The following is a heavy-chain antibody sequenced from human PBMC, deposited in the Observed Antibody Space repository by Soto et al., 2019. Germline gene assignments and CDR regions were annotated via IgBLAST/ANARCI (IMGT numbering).Heavy chain of an antibody. CDR3: AKDSGMYAIDDAFDI. V-gene: IGHV3-23*01. CDR1: GFSFSIYA. CDR2: ISGSGGST. Sequence: PWGSLGLACASSGFSFSIYAMSWARQAPGKGLEWVSAISGSGGSTYYADSVKGRFTISRDNSKNTLYLQMNSLRAEDTAVYYCAKDSGMYAIDDAFDIWGQGTMVTVSS. D-gene: IGHD2-8*01. J-gene: IGHJ3*02.